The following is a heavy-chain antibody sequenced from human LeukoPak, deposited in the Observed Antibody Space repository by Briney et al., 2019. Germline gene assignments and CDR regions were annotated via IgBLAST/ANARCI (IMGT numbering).Heavy chain of an antibody. CDR1: GGSISSSSYY. Sequence: SETLSLTCTVSGGSISSSSYYWGWIRQPPGKGLEWVGSIYYSGSTYYNPSLKSHVTISVDTSKNQFSLKLSSVPAADTAVYYCARDWGVSARPGYMDVWGKGTTVTVSS. CDR2: IYYSGST. J-gene: IGHJ6*03. CDR3: ARDWGVSARPGYMDV. D-gene: IGHD6-6*01. V-gene: IGHV4-39*07.